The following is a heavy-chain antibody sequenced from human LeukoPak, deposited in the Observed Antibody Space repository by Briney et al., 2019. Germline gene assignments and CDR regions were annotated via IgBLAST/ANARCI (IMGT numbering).Heavy chain of an antibody. CDR3: ARVVGHAFDI. J-gene: IGHJ3*02. Sequence: SETLSLTCTVSGGSISSGSYYWSWIRQPAGKGLEWIGRIYTSGSTNYNPSLKSRVTISVDKSKNQFSLKLSSVTAADTAVYYCARVVGHAFDIWGQGTMVTVSS. D-gene: IGHD2-15*01. CDR1: GGSISSGSYY. V-gene: IGHV4-61*02. CDR2: IYTSGST.